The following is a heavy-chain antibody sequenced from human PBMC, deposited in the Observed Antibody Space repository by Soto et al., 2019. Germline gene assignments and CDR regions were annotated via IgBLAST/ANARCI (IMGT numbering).Heavy chain of an antibody. CDR3: MRDHYDILNSRGKWFGP. J-gene: IGHJ5*02. D-gene: IGHD3-9*01. V-gene: IGHV3-30*12. Sequence: GGSLRLSCAASGFIFSSYGMHWVRQAPGKGVEWVAVISYDGFITYADSVKGRFTISRDNAKNSVYLQMNSLRAEDTAVYYCMRDHYDILNSRGKWFGPWGQGTQVTVSS. CDR2: ISYDGFI. CDR1: GFIFSSYG.